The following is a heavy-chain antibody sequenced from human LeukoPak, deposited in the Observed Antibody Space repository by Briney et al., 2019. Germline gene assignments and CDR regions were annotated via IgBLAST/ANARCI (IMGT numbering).Heavy chain of an antibody. J-gene: IGHJ3*02. CDR2: IYYSGST. CDR3: ASTGYSYGYAFDI. V-gene: IGHV4-39*01. D-gene: IGHD5-18*01. CDR1: GGSFNSGTNY. Sequence: PSETLSLTCTVSGGSFNSGTNYWAWISQPPGKGLEWIGTIYYSGSTYYNPSLNSRVTMSLDTSKNQFSLKLNSVTAADTAVYYCASTGYSYGYAFDIWGQGTLVTVSS.